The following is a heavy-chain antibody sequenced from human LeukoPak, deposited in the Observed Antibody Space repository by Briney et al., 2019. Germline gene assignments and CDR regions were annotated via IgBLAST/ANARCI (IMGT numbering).Heavy chain of an antibody. Sequence: SETLSLTCAVYGGSFSGYYWSWIRQPPGKGREWIGEINHSGSTNYNPSLKSRVTISVDTSKNQFSLKLSSVTAADTAVYDCARGDSYGYLTANYFDYWGQGTLVTVSS. CDR1: GGSFSGYY. CDR2: INHSGST. J-gene: IGHJ4*02. V-gene: IGHV4-34*01. D-gene: IGHD5-18*01. CDR3: ARGDSYGYLTANYFDY.